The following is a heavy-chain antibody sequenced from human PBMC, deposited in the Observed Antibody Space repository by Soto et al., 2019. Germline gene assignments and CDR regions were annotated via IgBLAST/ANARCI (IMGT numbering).Heavy chain of an antibody. J-gene: IGHJ4*02. D-gene: IGHD3-9*01. CDR2: INRGASGT. CDR1: GFLFSAYW. CDR3: ATRYPAEIETAAY. V-gene: IGHV3-7*01. Sequence: EVQLVESGGDLVQPGGSLRLSCAGSGFLFSAYWMSWVRHAPGQGLEWVAMINRGASGTHYVDSGKGRFTSSRDNPKNSLYLQINSLRVEPTDVYYCATRYPAEIETAAYWGQGTLVTVSA.